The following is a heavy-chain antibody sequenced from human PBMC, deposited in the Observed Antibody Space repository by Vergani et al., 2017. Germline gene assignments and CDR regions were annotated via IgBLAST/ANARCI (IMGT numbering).Heavy chain of an antibody. V-gene: IGHV3-23*01. CDR2: ISGSGGSP. Sequence: EVQLLESGGGLVQPGGSLRLSCAASGFTFSSYAMSWVRQAPGKGLEWFSAISGSGGSPYYADSVKGRFTISRDNSKNTLYLQMNSLRAEDTAVYYCAKGLRFLEWLLIRYYYYGMDVWGQGTTVTVSS. J-gene: IGHJ6*02. CDR1: GFTFSSYA. D-gene: IGHD3-3*01. CDR3: AKGLRFLEWLLIRYYYYGMDV.